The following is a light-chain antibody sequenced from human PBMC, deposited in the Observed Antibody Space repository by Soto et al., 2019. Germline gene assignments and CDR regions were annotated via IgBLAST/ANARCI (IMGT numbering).Light chain of an antibody. J-gene: IGLJ2*01. CDR1: SSDVMTYNL. CDR3: CSYAGGYTHAV. Sequence: QSVLTQPASVSGSPGQSITISCTGTSSDVMTYNLVSWYQQHPGEAPKLMIYEATKRPSGVSNRFSGSKSGDTASLTISGLQAEDEADYYCCSYAGGYTHAVFGGGTKVTVL. CDR2: EAT. V-gene: IGLV2-23*01.